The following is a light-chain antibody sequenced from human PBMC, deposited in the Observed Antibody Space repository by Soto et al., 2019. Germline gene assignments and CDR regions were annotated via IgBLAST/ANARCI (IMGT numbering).Light chain of an antibody. Sequence: DIVLTQSPGTLSLSPGERATLSCRASQSVSSSYLAWYQQKPGQDPRLLIYGASSRATGIPDRFSGRGSGTDFTLTISRLEPEEFAVYYCQQYGSSPFTFGGGTKVEIK. V-gene: IGKV3-20*01. CDR3: QQYGSSPFT. CDR2: GAS. J-gene: IGKJ4*01. CDR1: QSVSSSY.